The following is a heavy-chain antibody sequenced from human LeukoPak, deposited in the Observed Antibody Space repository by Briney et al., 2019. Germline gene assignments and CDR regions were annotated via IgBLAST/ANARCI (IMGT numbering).Heavy chain of an antibody. CDR2: LYYSGNT. D-gene: IGHD5-24*01. CDR3: ARQDVEMATADY. V-gene: IGHV4-39*01. CDR1: GGSISRSSYY. Sequence: PSETLSLTCSVSGGSISRSSYYWGWIRQPPGKGLEWIGSLYYSGNTYHNPSLKSRVTISVDTSKNQFSLKLSSVTAADMAVYYCARQDVEMATADYWGQGTLVTVSS. J-gene: IGHJ4*02.